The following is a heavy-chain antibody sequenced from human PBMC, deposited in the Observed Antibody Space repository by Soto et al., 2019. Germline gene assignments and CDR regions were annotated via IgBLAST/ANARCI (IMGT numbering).Heavy chain of an antibody. CDR3: ARDKQLTPFSYYYYYGMDV. V-gene: IGHV4-59*01. D-gene: IGHD6-6*01. J-gene: IGHJ6*02. CDR1: GSSISSYY. CDR2: IYYSGST. Sequence: SETLSLTCTVSGSSISSYYWSWIRQPPGKGLEWIGYIYYSGSTNYNPSLKSRVTISVDTSKNQFSLKLSSVTAADTAVYYCARDKQLTPFSYYYYYGMDVWGQGTTVTVS.